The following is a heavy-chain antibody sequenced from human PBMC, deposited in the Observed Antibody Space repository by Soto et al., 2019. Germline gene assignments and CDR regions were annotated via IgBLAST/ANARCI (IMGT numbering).Heavy chain of an antibody. CDR3: AREALAPWAGGWFDP. CDR1: GFTFSSYG. CDR2: IWYDGSNK. J-gene: IGHJ5*02. D-gene: IGHD3-16*01. V-gene: IGHV3-33*01. Sequence: QVQLVESGGGVVQPGRSLRLSCAASGFTFSSYGMHWVRQAPGKGLEWVAVIWYDGSNKYYADSVKGRFTISRDNSKNTLYLQMNSLRAEDTAVYYSAREALAPWAGGWFDPWGQGTLVTVSS.